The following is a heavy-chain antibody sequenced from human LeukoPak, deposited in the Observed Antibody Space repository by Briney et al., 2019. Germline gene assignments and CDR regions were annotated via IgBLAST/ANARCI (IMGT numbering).Heavy chain of an antibody. J-gene: IGHJ4*02. V-gene: IGHV3-7*01. CDR3: TRDYSNARDY. D-gene: IGHD2-21*01. Sequence: GGSLRLSCAVAGLTLRKYWMSWVRQAPGKGREWVASINEDGSTQWYVDSVKGRFTVSRDNAKTSLHLQVNSLRVDDTAVYYCTRDYSNARDYWGQGTLVTVSS. CDR1: GLTLRKYW. CDR2: INEDGSTQ.